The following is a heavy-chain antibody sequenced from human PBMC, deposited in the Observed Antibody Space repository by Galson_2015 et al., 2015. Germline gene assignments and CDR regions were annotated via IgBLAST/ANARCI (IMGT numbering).Heavy chain of an antibody. V-gene: IGHV3-74*01. CDR3: ARVWSGATYYFDY. Sequence: SLRLSCAASGFTFSSYWMHWVRHAPGKGLVWVSRINSDGSSTSYADSVKGRFTISRDNAKNTLYLQMNSLRAEDTAVYYCARVWSGATYYFDYWGQGTLVTVSS. CDR2: INSDGSST. J-gene: IGHJ4*02. CDR1: GFTFSSYW. D-gene: IGHD3-3*01.